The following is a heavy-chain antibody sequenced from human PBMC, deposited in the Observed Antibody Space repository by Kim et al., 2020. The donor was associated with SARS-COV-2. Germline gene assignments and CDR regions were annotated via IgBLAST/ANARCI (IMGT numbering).Heavy chain of an antibody. J-gene: IGHJ4*02. D-gene: IGHD6-6*01. CDR1: GFTFSSYG. CDR3: ASEKQLKITDVAGLDY. V-gene: IGHV3-33*01. Sequence: GGSLRLSCAASGFTFSSYGMHWVRQAPGKGLEWVAVIWYDGSNKYYADSVKGRFTISRDNSKNTLYLQMNSLRAEDTAVYYCASEKQLKITDVAGLDYWGQGTLVTVSS. CDR2: IWYDGSNK.